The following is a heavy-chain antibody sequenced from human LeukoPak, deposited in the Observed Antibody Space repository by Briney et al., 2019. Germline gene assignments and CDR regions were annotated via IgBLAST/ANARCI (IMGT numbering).Heavy chain of an antibody. CDR1: GFTFSSYA. CDR3: ARELTTVTYPFDY. V-gene: IGHV3-48*01. D-gene: IGHD4-17*01. CDR2: ISSSSSTI. J-gene: IGHJ4*02. Sequence: PGGSLRLSCAASGFTFSSYAMSWVRQAPGKGLEWVSYISSSSSTIYYADSVKGRFTISRDNAKNSLYLQMNSLRAEDTAVYYCARELTTVTYPFDYWGQGTLVTVSS.